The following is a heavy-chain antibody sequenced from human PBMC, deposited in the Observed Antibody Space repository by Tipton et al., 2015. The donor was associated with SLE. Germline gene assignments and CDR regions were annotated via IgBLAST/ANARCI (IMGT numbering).Heavy chain of an antibody. V-gene: IGHV3-43*01. CDR3: AKDIDYGGNSGGFDN. Sequence: GSLRLSCAASGFSLDDYTMHWVRQAPGKGLEWVSLISWDGGSTFYADSMKGRFTISIDNSKNSLYLQMNSLRTEDTALYYCAKDIDYGGNSGGFDNWGQGTLVTVSS. CDR1: GFSLDDYT. CDR2: ISWDGGST. D-gene: IGHD4-23*01. J-gene: IGHJ4*02.